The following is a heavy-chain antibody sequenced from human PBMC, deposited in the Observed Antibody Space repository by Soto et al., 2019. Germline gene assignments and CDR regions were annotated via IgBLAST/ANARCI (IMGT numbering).Heavy chain of an antibody. J-gene: IGHJ4*02. CDR3: AKFGSPSPDYYFDY. D-gene: IGHD2-2*01. V-gene: IGHV3-9*01. CDR1: GFTFDDYA. CDR2: ISWNSGSI. Sequence: EVQLVESGGGLVQPGRSLRLSCAASGFTFDDYAMHWVRQAPGKGLEWVSSISWNSGSIGYADSVKGRFTISRDNAKNSLYLQMNSLRAEDTALYYCAKFGSPSPDYYFDYWGQGTLVTVSS.